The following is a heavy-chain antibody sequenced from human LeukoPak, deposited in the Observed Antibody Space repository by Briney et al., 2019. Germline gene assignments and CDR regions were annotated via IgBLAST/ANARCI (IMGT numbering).Heavy chain of an antibody. Sequence: GGSLRLSCAASGFTFSSYAMSWVRQAPGKGLEWVSAISGSGGSTYYADSVKGRFTISRDNSKNTLYLQMNSLRAEDTAVYYCAKDPKFGVVHPQSFDYWGQGTLVTVSS. CDR1: GFTFSSYA. D-gene: IGHD3-3*01. CDR2: ISGSGGST. V-gene: IGHV3-23*01. J-gene: IGHJ4*02. CDR3: AKDPKFGVVHPQSFDY.